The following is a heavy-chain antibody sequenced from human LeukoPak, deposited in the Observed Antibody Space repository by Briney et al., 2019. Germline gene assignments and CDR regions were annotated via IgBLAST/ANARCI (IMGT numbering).Heavy chain of an antibody. D-gene: IGHD6-19*01. CDR3: AREMGIAVAGNNFDY. J-gene: IGHJ4*02. Sequence: KVSCKASGYTFTGYYMHWVRQAPGQGLEWMGGIIPIFGTANYAQKFQGRVTITADKSTSTAYMELSSLRSEDTAVYYCAREMGIAVAGNNFDYWGQGTLVTVSS. CDR1: GYTFTGYY. CDR2: IIPIFGTA. V-gene: IGHV1-69*06.